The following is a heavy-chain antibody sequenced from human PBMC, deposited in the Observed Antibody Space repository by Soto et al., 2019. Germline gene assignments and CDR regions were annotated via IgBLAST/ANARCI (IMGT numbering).Heavy chain of an antibody. CDR3: ARGVHYDSSGYYYFY. D-gene: IGHD3-22*01. J-gene: IGHJ4*02. CDR1: GGTFSTYA. CDR2: IIPLFGTA. Sequence: QVQLVQSGAEVKKPGSSVKVSCKASGGTFSTYAIDWVRQVPGQGLEWMGGIIPLFGTAKYAQNFQGRITITADESTNTAYMERRSLRSQDTAVYYCARGVHYDSSGYYYFYWGQGTLVTVSS. V-gene: IGHV1-69*01.